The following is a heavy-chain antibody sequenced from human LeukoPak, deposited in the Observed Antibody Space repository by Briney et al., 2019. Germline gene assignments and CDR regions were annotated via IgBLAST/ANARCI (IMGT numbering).Heavy chain of an antibody. Sequence: GESLKISCKTSGYTFTSYWFGWVRQMPGKGLEWMGVIYPGDSDTRYSPSFRGQVTISADKSISTAYLQWSSLKASDTAIYYCARRYGDYADYWGQGTLVTVSS. CDR2: IYPGDSDT. CDR1: GYTFTSYW. V-gene: IGHV5-51*01. J-gene: IGHJ4*02. CDR3: ARRYGDYADY. D-gene: IGHD5-12*01.